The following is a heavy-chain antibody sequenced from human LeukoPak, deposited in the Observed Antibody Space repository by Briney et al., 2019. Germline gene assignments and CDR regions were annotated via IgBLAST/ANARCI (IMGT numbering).Heavy chain of an antibody. V-gene: IGHV4-61*01. CDR2: IFYSGTT. D-gene: IGHD3-22*01. CDR3: ARGGWNKFDY. Sequence: SETLSLTCTVSGYSISSGYYWSWIRQPPGKGLEWIGFIFYSGTTNYNPSLKSRVTISVDTSKNQFSLKLSSVTAADTAVCYCARGGWNKFDYWGQGTLVTVSS. CDR1: GYSISSGYY. J-gene: IGHJ4*02.